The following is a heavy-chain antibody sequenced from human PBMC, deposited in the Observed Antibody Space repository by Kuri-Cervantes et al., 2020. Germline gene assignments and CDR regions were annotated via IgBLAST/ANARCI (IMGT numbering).Heavy chain of an antibody. CDR1: GFTFSNAW. CDR2: IKSKTDGGTT. D-gene: IGHD3-22*01. Sequence: GSLRLSCAASGFTFSNAWMSWVRQAPGKGLEWVGRIKSKTDGGTTDYAAPVKGRFAISRDDSKNTLYLQMNSLETEDTAVYYCHANPYYYDSSGYYSRHIDYWGQGTLVTVSS. V-gene: IGHV3-15*01. CDR3: HANPYYYDSSGYYSRHIDY. J-gene: IGHJ4*02.